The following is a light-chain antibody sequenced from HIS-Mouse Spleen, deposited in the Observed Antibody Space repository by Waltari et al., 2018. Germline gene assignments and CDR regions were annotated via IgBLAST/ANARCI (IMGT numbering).Light chain of an antibody. CDR1: SSAVGGYNY. J-gene: IGLJ2*01. CDR2: EVS. CDR3: SSYAGSNNFNVV. Sequence: QSALTQPPSASGSPGPSVTISCTGTSSAVGGYNYSSWYQQHPGKAPKLMIYEVSKRPSGVPDRFSGSKSGNTASLTVSGLQAEDEADYYCSSYAGSNNFNVVFGGGTKLTVL. V-gene: IGLV2-8*01.